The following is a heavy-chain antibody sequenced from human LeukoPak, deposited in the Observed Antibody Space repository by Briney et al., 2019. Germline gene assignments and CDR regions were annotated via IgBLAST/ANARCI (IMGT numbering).Heavy chain of an antibody. CDR3: ARHRGTAPGDY. D-gene: IGHD2-21*02. Sequence: SETLSLTCTVSGGSISSSSYYWGWIRQPPGKGPEWIGSIYYSGSTYYNPSLKSRVTISVDTSKNQFSLKLSSVTAADTAVYYCARHRGTAPGDYWGQGTLVTVSS. J-gene: IGHJ4*02. V-gene: IGHV4-39*01. CDR2: IYYSGST. CDR1: GGSISSSSYY.